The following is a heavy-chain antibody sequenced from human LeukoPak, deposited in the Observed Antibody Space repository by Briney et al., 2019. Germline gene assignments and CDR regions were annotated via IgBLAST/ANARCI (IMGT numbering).Heavy chain of an antibody. V-gene: IGHV3-30-3*01. J-gene: IGHJ4*02. CDR1: GFTFSSYW. CDR3: ARDWTLNY. D-gene: IGHD3/OR15-3a*01. Sequence: GGSLRLSCAASGFTFSSYWMHWVRQAPGKGLVWVAVVSFDGDNKYYADSVKDRFTISRDNSQNTLYLQLNSLRAEDTAVYYCARDWTLNYWGQGTLVTVSS. CDR2: VSFDGDNK.